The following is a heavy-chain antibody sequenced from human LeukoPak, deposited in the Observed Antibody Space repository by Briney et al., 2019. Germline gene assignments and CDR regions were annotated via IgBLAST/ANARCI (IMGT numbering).Heavy chain of an antibody. J-gene: IGHJ4*02. CDR3: ARVSLVRGAPDYYFDY. Sequence: SETLSLTCSVSGGSISNYYWSWIRQPAGKGLEWIGRIYTSGSTNYNPSLKSRVTMSVDTSKNQFSLKLSSVTAADTAVYYCARVSLVRGAPDYYFDYWGQGTLVTVSS. V-gene: IGHV4-4*07. CDR2: IYTSGST. D-gene: IGHD3-10*01. CDR1: GGSISNYY.